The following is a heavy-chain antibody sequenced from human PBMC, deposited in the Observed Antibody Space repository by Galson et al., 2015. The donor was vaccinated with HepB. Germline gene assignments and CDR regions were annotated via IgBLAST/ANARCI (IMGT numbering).Heavy chain of an antibody. D-gene: IGHD3-9*01. CDR2: VNSEGSGT. CDR1: GFTFSGYW. V-gene: IGHV3-74*01. J-gene: IGHJ4*02. Sequence: SLRLSCAASGFTFSGYWIHWVRQAPGKGLVGVSRVNSEGSGTSYAGSVKGRVTITRDNAKNALYLQMNSLRAEDTAVYYCARGGDILTGYQSYFDFWGQGTLVTVSS. CDR3: ARGGDILTGYQSYFDF.